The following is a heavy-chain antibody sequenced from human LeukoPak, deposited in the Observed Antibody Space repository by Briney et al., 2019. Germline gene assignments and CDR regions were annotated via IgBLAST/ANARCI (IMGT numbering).Heavy chain of an antibody. D-gene: IGHD1-1*01. CDR3: ARLNGGY. J-gene: IGHJ4*02. V-gene: IGHV4-61*01. CDR1: GDSVSSDSYY. CDR2: ISYSGST. Sequence: SETLSLTCTVSGDSVSSDSYYWSWIRQPPGKGLEWIGYISYSGSTNYNPSLKSRVTILVDTSKNQFSLKVTSVTAADTAVYYCARLNGGYWGQGTLVTVSS.